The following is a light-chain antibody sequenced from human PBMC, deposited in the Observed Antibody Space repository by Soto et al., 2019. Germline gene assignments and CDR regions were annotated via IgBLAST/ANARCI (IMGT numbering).Light chain of an antibody. CDR3: QQYNARQYNSLFT. CDR2: KAS. J-gene: IGKJ3*01. V-gene: IGKV1-5*03. Sequence: DIQMTQSPSTLSASVGDRVTITCRGSQSIGTWLAWYQQKPGKAPKLLIYKASSLESWVPLRFSGSGSGTEFTLTISSLQPDDFATYYCQQYNARQYNSLFTFGRGTKVDIK. CDR1: QSIGTW.